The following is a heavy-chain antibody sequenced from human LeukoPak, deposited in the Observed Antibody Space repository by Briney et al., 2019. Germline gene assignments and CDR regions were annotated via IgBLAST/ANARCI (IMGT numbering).Heavy chain of an antibody. CDR2: IGGSGGDI. V-gene: IGHV3-23*01. CDR1: GFTFTNYA. CDR3: AKDFAPYDFWSFDV. Sequence: PGGSLRLSCEASGFTFTNYAMSWVRQAPGKGLEWVSRIGGSGGDIHYADSVQGRLTISRDNSKNTLSLHMNSLRAEDTAVYYCAKDFAPYDFWSFDVWGHGTLVTVSS. D-gene: IGHD3-3*01. J-gene: IGHJ3*01.